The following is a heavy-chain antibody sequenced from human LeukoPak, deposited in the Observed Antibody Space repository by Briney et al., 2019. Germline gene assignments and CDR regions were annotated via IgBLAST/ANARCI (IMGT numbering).Heavy chain of an antibody. CDR3: ATTTIRLGY. CDR2: MYYRGST. V-gene: IGHV4-39*07. CDR1: GGSISSSSHY. J-gene: IGHJ4*02. Sequence: SETLSLTCTVSGGSISSSSHYWGWICQPPGKGLEWIGSMYYRGSTYHNPSLKSRVTISVDTSKNQFSLKLSSVTAADTAVYYCATTTIRLGYWGQGTLSPSPQ. D-gene: IGHD1-26*01.